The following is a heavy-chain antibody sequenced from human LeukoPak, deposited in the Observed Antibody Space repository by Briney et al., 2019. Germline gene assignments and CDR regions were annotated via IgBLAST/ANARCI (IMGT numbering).Heavy chain of an antibody. CDR3: ARVSTGSEYFDY. J-gene: IGHJ4*02. CDR1: GFTVSSNY. V-gene: IGHV3-66*01. Sequence: TGGSLRLSCAASGFTVSSNYMSWVRQAPGKGLEWVSVIYSGGSTYYADSVKGRFTISRDNSKNTLYLQMNSLRAEDTAVYYCARVSTGSEYFDYWGQGTLVTVSS. CDR2: IYSGGST.